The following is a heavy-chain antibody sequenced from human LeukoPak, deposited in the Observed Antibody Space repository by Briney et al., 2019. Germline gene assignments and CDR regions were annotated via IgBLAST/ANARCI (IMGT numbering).Heavy chain of an antibody. CDR1: GGTFSSYA. J-gene: IGHJ4*02. CDR2: IIPILGIA. CDR3: TRRKTFDF. Sequence: ASVKVSCKASGGTFSSYAISWVRQAPGQGLEWMGRIIPILGIANYAQKFQGRVTITADKSTSTAYMELSSLKTEDTAVYYCTRRKTFDFWGQGTLVTVSS. V-gene: IGHV1-69*04.